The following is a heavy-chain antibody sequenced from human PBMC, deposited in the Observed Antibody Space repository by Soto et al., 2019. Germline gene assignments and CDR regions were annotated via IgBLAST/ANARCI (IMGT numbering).Heavy chain of an antibody. Sequence: QVQLVQSGAEVKKPGASVKVSCKASGYSFTNYYVQWVRQAPGQGLEWMGVIHPDGGHTTYSQRFQDRGTMTRDTFTSTIYMELSGLRSEDTAVYYCARGDNDYWGQGTLVTVSS. V-gene: IGHV1-46*01. CDR2: IHPDGGHT. J-gene: IGHJ4*02. CDR3: ARGDNDY. CDR1: GYSFTNYY.